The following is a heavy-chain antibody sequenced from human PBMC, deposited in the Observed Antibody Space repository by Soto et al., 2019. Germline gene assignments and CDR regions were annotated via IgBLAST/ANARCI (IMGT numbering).Heavy chain of an antibody. D-gene: IGHD2-15*01. Sequence: ASVKVSCKASGYTFTDYFIHWVRQAPGQGLEWMGWINPKSGGTNYAQVFRGRVTMTRDTSISTAYMDLSGLRSDDTATYYCVKFFYGSGHPPHLFYFWGQGTPVPVSS. CDR3: VKFFYGSGHPPHLFYF. J-gene: IGHJ4*02. CDR1: GYTFTDYF. CDR2: INPKSGGT. V-gene: IGHV1-2*02.